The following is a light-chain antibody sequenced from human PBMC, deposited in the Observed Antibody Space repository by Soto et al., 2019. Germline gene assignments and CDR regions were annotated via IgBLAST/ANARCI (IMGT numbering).Light chain of an antibody. CDR3: NSYAGSNNVV. CDR2: EVT. CDR1: SSDVGGHNY. V-gene: IGLV2-14*01. Sequence: QSALTQPASVSGSPGQSITISCTGTSSDVGGHNYVSWYQQHPGKAPKLMIYEVTNRPSGVSNRFSASKSGNTASLTVSGLQAEDEADYYCNSYAGSNNVVFGGGTKVTVL. J-gene: IGLJ2*01.